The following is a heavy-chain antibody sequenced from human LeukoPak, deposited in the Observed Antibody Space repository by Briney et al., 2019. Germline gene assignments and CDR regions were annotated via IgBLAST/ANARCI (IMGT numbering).Heavy chain of an antibody. V-gene: IGHV3-30*02. J-gene: IGHJ3*02. D-gene: IGHD2-15*01. CDR1: RFTFSSYG. Sequence: PRGSLRLSCAASRFTFSSYGMHWVRQAPGKGLEWVAFIRYDGSTTYYADSVKGRFSISRDNTKNSLYLQMNSLRAEDTAVYYCAKDGGSDPESFDIWGQGTMVTVSS. CDR3: AKDGGSDPESFDI. CDR2: IRYDGSTT.